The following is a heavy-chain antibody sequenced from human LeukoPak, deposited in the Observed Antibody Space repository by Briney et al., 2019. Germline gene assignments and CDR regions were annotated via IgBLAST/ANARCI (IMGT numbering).Heavy chain of an antibody. J-gene: IGHJ4*02. D-gene: IGHD1-26*01. V-gene: IGHV3-7*01. CDR2: IKQDGSEK. CDR3: ARRRYSGSSQHFDY. CDR1: GFTFSSDW. Sequence: PGGSLRLSCAASGFTFSSDWMSWVRQAPGKGLEWVANIKQDGSEKYYVDSVRGRFTISRDNAKNSLYLQMNSLRAEDTAVYYCARRRYSGSSQHFDYWGQGTLVTVSS.